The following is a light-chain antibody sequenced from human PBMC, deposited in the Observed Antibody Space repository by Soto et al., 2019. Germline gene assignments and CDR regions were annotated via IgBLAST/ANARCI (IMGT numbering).Light chain of an antibody. Sequence: DIQMTQSPSTLSASVGDRVTITCRATQSISKWLAWYQQKPGKAPKLLIYEASSLDSGVPSRFSDSGSGTEFSLTISSLQPDDFATYYCQHQSYRLGQGTRLEIK. V-gene: IGKV1-5*03. CDR2: EAS. CDR1: QSISKW. CDR3: QHQSYR. J-gene: IGKJ2*03.